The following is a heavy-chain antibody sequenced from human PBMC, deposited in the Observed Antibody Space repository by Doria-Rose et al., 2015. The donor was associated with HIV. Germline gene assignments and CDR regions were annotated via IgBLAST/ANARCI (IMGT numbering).Heavy chain of an antibody. V-gene: IGHV2-26*01. CDR2: SFSDDER. J-gene: IGHJ4*02. CDR1: GVSLSSPGMG. Sequence: QVTLKESGPVLVKPTETLTLPCTVSGVSLSSPGMGVSWIRQPPGKALEWLANSFSDDERSYNTSLKSRLTISRCTSKSQVVLTMTDMDPVDTATYYCSRIKSSRWYHKYYFDFWGQGTLVIVSA. CDR3: SRIKSSRWYHKYYFDF. D-gene: IGHD6-13*01.